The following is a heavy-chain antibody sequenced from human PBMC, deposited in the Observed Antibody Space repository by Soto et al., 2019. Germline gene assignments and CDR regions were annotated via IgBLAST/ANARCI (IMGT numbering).Heavy chain of an antibody. CDR3: ARDGVGDTMIVVVINYFDY. CDR1: GFTFSSYS. CDR2: ISSSSSTI. D-gene: IGHD3-22*01. Sequence: EVQLVESGGGLVQPGGSLRLSCAASGFTFSSYSMNWVRQAPGKGLEWVSYISSSSSTIYYADSVKGRFTISRDNAKNSLYLQMNSLRDEDTAVYYCARDGVGDTMIVVVINYFDYWGQGTLVTVCS. V-gene: IGHV3-48*02. J-gene: IGHJ4*02.